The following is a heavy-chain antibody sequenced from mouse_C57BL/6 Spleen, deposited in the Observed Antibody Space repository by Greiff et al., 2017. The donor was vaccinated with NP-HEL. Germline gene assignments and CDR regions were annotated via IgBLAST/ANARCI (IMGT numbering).Heavy chain of an antibody. V-gene: IGHV7-3*01. D-gene: IGHD2-4*01. Sequence: EVKVVESGGGLVQPGGSLSLSCAASGFTFTDYYMSWVRQPPGKALEWLGFIRNKANGYTTEYSASVKGRFTISRDNSQSILYLQMNALRAEDSATYYCARCFYDDYDDYYAMDYWGQGTSVTVSS. CDR1: GFTFTDYY. CDR2: IRNKANGYTT. J-gene: IGHJ4*01. CDR3: ARCFYDDYDDYYAMDY.